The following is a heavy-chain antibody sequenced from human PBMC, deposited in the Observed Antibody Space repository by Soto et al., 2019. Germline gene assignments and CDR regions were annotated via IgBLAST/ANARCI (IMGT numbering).Heavy chain of an antibody. D-gene: IGHD4-17*01. J-gene: IGHJ3*02. V-gene: IGHV3-23*01. CDR3: AKGLTRETTDADAFDI. Sequence: GGSLRLSCAASGFTFSSYAMSWVRQAPGKGLEWVSAISGSGGSTYYADSVKGRFTISRDNSKNTLYLQMNSLRAEDTAVYYCAKGLTRETTDADAFDIWGQGTMVTVSS. CDR1: GFTFSSYA. CDR2: ISGSGGST.